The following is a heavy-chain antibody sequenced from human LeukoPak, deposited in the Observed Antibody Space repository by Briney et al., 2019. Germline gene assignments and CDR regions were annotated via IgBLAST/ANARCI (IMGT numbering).Heavy chain of an antibody. CDR3: ARDLGQYYDTSDNWFDP. CDR2: ISSSSSYI. J-gene: IGHJ5*02. CDR1: GFTFNTYS. D-gene: IGHD3-22*01. Sequence: GGSLRLSCAASGFTFNTYSMNWVRQAPGKGLEWVSSISSSSSYIYYADSMKGRFTISRDNANNSLFLQMNSLRAEDTAVYYCARDLGQYYDTSDNWFDPWGQGTLVTVSS. V-gene: IGHV3-21*01.